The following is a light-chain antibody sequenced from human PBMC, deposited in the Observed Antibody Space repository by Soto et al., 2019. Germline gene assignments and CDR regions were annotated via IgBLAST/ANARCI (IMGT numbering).Light chain of an antibody. CDR3: LQDYDYPRT. CDR2: AAS. J-gene: IGKJ1*01. Sequence: AIQMTQSPSSLSASVGDRVPITCRASQGIRDELGWYQQKAGKAPNLLISAASRLQSGVPSRFSGRGSGTDFTLTISSLQPEDFATYYCLQDYDYPRTFGQGTKVDIK. V-gene: IGKV1-6*01. CDR1: QGIRDE.